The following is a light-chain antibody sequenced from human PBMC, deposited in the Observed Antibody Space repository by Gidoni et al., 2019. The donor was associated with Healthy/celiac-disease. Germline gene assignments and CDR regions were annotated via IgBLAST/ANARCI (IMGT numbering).Light chain of an antibody. CDR3: SSYTSSSTLV. J-gene: IGLJ2*01. V-gene: IGLV2-14*01. Sequence: QSALPQPASVSGSPGQSITIASTGTSSDVGGYNYVSWYQQHPGKAPKLIIYEVSNRPSGVSNRFSGSKSGNTASLTISGLQAEDEADYYCSSYTSSSTLVFGGGTKLTVL. CDR2: EVS. CDR1: SSDVGGYNY.